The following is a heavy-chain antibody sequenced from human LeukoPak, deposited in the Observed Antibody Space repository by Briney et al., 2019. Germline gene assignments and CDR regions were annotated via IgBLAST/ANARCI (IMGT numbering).Heavy chain of an antibody. CDR2: ISGRGRST. J-gene: IGHJ4*02. V-gene: IGHV3-23*01. D-gene: IGHD3-22*01. Sequence: GASLRLSCAASGFTFSSFALTWVRQAPGKGLEWVSVISGRGRSTFYADSVKGRFPSSRDNSKNTLFRQMNSLRTDDTAVYYCAKVSNYFDSSGYYYFDHWGQVTLVAVST. CDR1: GFTFSSFA. CDR3: AKVSNYFDSSGYYYFDH.